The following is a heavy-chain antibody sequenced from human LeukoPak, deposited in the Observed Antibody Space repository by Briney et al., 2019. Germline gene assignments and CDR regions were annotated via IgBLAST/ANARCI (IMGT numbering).Heavy chain of an antibody. J-gene: IGHJ3*01. Sequence: PGGPLNLSFAAPGFPSLGSYMSWAPPAPGKELEWVPVFDRGGATYYADSVKGRFTISRDSSKNTLFLQMNSLRAEDTALYYCARDLIGAGNHDAFDLWGRGTMVIVSS. CDR2: FDRGGAT. V-gene: IGHV3-53*01. D-gene: IGHD2/OR15-2a*01. CDR1: GFPSLGSY. CDR3: ARDLIGAGNHDAFDL.